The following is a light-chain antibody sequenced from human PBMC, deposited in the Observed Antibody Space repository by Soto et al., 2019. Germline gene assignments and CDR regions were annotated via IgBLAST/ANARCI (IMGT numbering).Light chain of an antibody. CDR2: GAS. CDR1: QSVSNY. J-gene: IGKJ1*01. Sequence: EIVLTQSPATLTVSPGERATLSFRASQSVSNYLAWYQQIPGQPPRLLIYGASTRATGIPARFSGSGSGTEFTLTISSLQSEDFAVYYCQQYNNWPRTFGQGTKVDIK. V-gene: IGKV3-15*01. CDR3: QQYNNWPRT.